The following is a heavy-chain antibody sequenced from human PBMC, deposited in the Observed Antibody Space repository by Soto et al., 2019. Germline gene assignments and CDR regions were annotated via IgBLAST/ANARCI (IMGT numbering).Heavy chain of an antibody. D-gene: IGHD5-18*01. J-gene: IGHJ5*02. Sequence: PSETLSLTCNVSGGFISRSNYYWGWIRQPPGKGLEWIGNIYDSGSTYYNPSLRSRVTISVDTSKNQFSLKLSSVTAADAAFYYCARLGYGYGADDSGSWGQGTLVTVSS. V-gene: IGHV4-39*01. CDR3: ARLGYGYGADDSGS. CDR1: GGFISRSNYY. CDR2: IYDSGST.